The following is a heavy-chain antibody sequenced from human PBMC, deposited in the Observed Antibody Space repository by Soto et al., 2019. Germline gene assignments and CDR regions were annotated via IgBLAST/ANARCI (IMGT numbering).Heavy chain of an antibody. CDR1: GGSFSGYY. J-gene: IGHJ4*02. V-gene: IGHV4-34*01. D-gene: IGHD3-3*01. CDR3: ARGHGGITVFGAPGHFDY. Sequence: SETLSLTCAVYGGSFSGYYWSWIRQPPGKGLEWIGEINHSGSTNYNPSLKSRVTISVDTSKNQFSLKLSSVSAADTAVYHCARGHGGITVFGAPGHFDYWGQGTLVTVSS. CDR2: INHSGST.